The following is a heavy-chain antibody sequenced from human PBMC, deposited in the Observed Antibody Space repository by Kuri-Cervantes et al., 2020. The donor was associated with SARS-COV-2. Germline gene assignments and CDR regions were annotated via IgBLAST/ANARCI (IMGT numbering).Heavy chain of an antibody. J-gene: IGHJ4*02. V-gene: IGHV3-23*01. D-gene: IGHD1-26*01. CDR2: ISGSGGST. CDR3: ARVPGVGATPVDY. CDR1: GFTFSSYA. Sequence: GESLKISCAASGFTFSSYAMSWVRQAPGKGLEWVSAISGSGGSTYYADSVKGRFTISRDNSKNSLYLQMNSLRAEDTAVYYCARVPGVGATPVDYWGQGTLVTVSS.